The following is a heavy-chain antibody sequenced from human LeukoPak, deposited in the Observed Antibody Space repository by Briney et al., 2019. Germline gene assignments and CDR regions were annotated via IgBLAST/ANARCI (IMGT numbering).Heavy chain of an antibody. CDR2: ISGRGGST. V-gene: IGHV3-23*01. D-gene: IGHD3-22*01. CDR1: GFTSSNYA. J-gene: IGHJ2*01. Sequence: GGSLRLSCAPSGFTSSNYAMSWVRQAPGKGLEWVSGISGRGGSTYYADSVKGRFTISRGISKVYLEMNNLRAEDTAVYYCAKAVIGYYYHSSAPGWYFDLWGRGTLVTVSS. CDR3: AKAVIGYYYHSSAPGWYFDL.